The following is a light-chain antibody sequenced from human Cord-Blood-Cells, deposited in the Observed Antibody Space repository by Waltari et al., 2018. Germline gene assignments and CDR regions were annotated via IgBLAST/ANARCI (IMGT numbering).Light chain of an antibody. V-gene: IGKV1-39*01. CDR1: QSISSY. Sequence: DIQMTQSQSSLSASVGDRVTITCRASQSISSYLNWYQQKPGKAPKLLIYAASSLQSGVPSRFSGSGTGTDFTLTISSLQPEDFATYYCQQSYSTPYSVGQGTKLEIK. CDR2: AAS. CDR3: QQSYSTPYS. J-gene: IGKJ2*03.